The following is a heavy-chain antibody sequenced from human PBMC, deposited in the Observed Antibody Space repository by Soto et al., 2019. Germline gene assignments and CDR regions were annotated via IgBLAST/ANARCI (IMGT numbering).Heavy chain of an antibody. Sequence: PSATLSLTCSVYGGSFIGYYWSWIRQPPGKGLEWIGEINHSGSTNYNPSLKSRVTISVDTSKNQFSLKLSSVTAADTAVDYCARVRRRIAARPDNWFDRWGQGTPVTV. CDR2: INHSGST. CDR1: GGSFIGYY. CDR3: ARVRRRIAARPDNWFDR. V-gene: IGHV4-34*01. D-gene: IGHD6-6*01. J-gene: IGHJ5*02.